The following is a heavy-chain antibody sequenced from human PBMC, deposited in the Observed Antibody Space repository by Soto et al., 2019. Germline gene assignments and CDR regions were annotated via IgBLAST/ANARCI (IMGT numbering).Heavy chain of an antibody. CDR1: GYTFSGYY. J-gene: IGHJ4*02. Sequence: QVQLVQSGAEVKKPGASVKVSCKTAGYTFSGYYIHWVRQAPGHGLEWMGWINPSGGGTNYAQKFQGWVTMTRDTSISTAFMEVTRLKSDDTAVYYCTRGSPTTTPFDYWGQGTLVTVSS. D-gene: IGHD4-17*01. V-gene: IGHV1-2*04. CDR2: INPSGGGT. CDR3: TRGSPTTTPFDY.